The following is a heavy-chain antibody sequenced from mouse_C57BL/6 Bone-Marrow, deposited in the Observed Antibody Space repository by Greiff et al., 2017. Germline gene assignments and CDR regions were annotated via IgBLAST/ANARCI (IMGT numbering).Heavy chain of an antibody. CDR3: ARDRWYFDV. V-gene: IGHV1-59*01. CDR2: IDPSDSYT. J-gene: IGHJ1*03. CDR1: GYTFTSYW. Sequence: QVQLQQPGAELVRPGTSVKLSCKASGYTFTSYWMHWVKQRPGQGLEWIGVIDPSDSYTNYNQKFKGKATLTVDTSSSTAYMQLSSLTSEDSAVYYCARDRWYFDVWGTGTTVTVSS.